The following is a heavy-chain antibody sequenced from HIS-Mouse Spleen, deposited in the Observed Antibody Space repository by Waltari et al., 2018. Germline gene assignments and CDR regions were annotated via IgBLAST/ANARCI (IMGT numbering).Heavy chain of an antibody. J-gene: IGHJ2*01. V-gene: IGHV4-39*07. CDR2: IYYSRST. Sequence: QLQLQESGPGLVKPSETLSLTCTVSGGSISSSSYYWGWIRQPPGKGREWIGSIYYSRSTYYNPSLKSRVTISVDTSKNQFSLKLSSVTAADTAVYYCAREIPYSSSWYDWYFDLWGRGTLVTVSS. D-gene: IGHD6-13*01. CDR1: GGSISSSSYY. CDR3: AREIPYSSSWYDWYFDL.